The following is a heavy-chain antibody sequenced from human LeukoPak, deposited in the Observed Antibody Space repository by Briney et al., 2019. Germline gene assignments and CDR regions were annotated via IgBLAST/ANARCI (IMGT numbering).Heavy chain of an antibody. CDR3: AKFGSGSYCNTSD. J-gene: IGHJ4*02. CDR2: ISYDGSNK. V-gene: IGHV3-30*18. Sequence: GGSLRLSCAASGFTFSSYGMHWVRQAPGKGLEWVAVISYDGSNKYYADSVKGRFTISRDNSKNTLYLQMNSLRAEDTAVYYCAKFGSGSYCNTSDWGQGTLVTVSS. CDR1: GFTFSSYG. D-gene: IGHD3-10*01.